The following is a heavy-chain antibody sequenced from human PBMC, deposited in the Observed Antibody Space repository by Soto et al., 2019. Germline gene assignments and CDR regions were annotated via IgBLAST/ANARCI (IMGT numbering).Heavy chain of an antibody. Sequence: QVHLQQWGAGLLKPSETLSLTCAVYGGSFTGYYWSWIRQPPGKGQEWIGEIDHSGSTNYNPSLKSRVTISVDTSKNQFSLKLSSVTAADTAVYFCATKQSWFGELFQPGGRYFQYWGQGTLVTVSS. CDR2: IDHSGST. CDR1: GGSFTGYY. V-gene: IGHV4-34*01. J-gene: IGHJ1*01. CDR3: ATKQSWFGELFQPGGRYFQY. D-gene: IGHD3-10*01.